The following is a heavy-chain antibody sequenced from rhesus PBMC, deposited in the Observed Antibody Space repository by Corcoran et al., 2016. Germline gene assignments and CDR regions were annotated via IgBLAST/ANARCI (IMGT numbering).Heavy chain of an antibody. D-gene: IGHD6-25*01. J-gene: IGHJ4*01. CDR2: IDWDDDK. Sequence: QVTLKESGPALVKPTQTLTLTCTFSGFSLSTPGMRVNWIRQLPGKSLEWLARIDWDDDKYYSTSLNSRLTISKDTSKNQVVLTMTNMDPVDTATYYCARANSGSWKFDYWGQGVLVTVSS. CDR3: ARANSGSWKFDY. CDR1: GFSLSTPGMR. V-gene: IGHV2S2*01.